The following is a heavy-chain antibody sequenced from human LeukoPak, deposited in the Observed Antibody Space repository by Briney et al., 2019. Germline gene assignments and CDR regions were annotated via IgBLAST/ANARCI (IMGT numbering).Heavy chain of an antibody. CDR3: ASGWALS. V-gene: IGHV6-1*01. CDR2: TYFRSEWHT. CDR1: GDSVSNKNVA. D-gene: IGHD1-26*01. Sequence: SQTLSLTCDVSGDSVSNKNVAWNWIRQSPSRGLEWLGRTYFRSEWHTDYAVSVKGRIAITADTSKNQFSLQLASVTPEDTAVYYCASGWALSWGQGSLVTVSS. J-gene: IGHJ4*02.